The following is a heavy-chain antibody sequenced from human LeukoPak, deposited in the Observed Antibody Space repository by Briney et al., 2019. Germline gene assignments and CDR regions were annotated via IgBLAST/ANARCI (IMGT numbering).Heavy chain of an antibody. V-gene: IGHV3-30*18. CDR1: GFTFSSYG. J-gene: IGHJ6*02. Sequence: NPGRSLRLSCAASGFTFSSYGMHWVRQAPGKGLEWVAVIPYDGRNKYYADSVKGRFIISRDNSKNTLYLQMNSLRAEDTAVYYCAKDRAAAGTGRDYYYYYGMDVWGQGTTVTVSS. D-gene: IGHD6-13*01. CDR3: AKDRAAAGTGRDYYYYYGMDV. CDR2: IPYDGRNK.